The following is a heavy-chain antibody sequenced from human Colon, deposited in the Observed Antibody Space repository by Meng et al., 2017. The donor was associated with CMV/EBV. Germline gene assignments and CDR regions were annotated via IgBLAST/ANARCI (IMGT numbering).Heavy chain of an antibody. CDR1: GFTFSSYW. J-gene: IGHJ6*02. V-gene: IGHV3-7*01. CDR3: ARDTNSITIFGVVINYYYYGMDV. D-gene: IGHD3-3*01. CDR2: IKQDGSEK. Sequence: GESLKISCAASGFTFSSYWMSWVRQAPGKGLEWVANIKQDGSEKYYVDSVKGRFTISRDNAKNSLYLQMNGLRAEDTAVYYCARDTNSITIFGVVINYYYYGMDVWGQGTTVTVSS.